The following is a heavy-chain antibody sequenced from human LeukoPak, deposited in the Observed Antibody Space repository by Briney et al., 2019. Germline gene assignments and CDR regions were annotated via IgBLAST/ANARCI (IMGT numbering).Heavy chain of an antibody. Sequence: SETLSLTCAVYGGSFSGYYWSWIRQPPGKGLEWMGEINHSGSTNYNPSLKSRVTISGDTSKNQFTLKLSSVTAADTAVYYCASLSRMVRGVIIRNYYYGMDVWGQGTTVTVSS. CDR3: ASLSRMVRGVIIRNYYYGMDV. J-gene: IGHJ6*02. CDR2: INHSGST. V-gene: IGHV4-34*01. D-gene: IGHD3-10*01. CDR1: GGSFSGYY.